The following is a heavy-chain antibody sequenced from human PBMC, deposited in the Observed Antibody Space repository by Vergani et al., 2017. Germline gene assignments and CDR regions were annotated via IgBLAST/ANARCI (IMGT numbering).Heavy chain of an antibody. J-gene: IGHJ4*02. CDR1: GFPFSIFA. V-gene: IGHV3-30*02. CDR3: AKYLRDSTDGLPDS. D-gene: IGHD2-21*02. CDR2: IGKDGINT. Sequence: QVQLVESAGGVVQPGGSLRLSCVASGFPFSIFAMHWIRQAPGKGLEWLAYIGKDGINTRYRAAVKGRLTVPRDNSKDILYLQMDSLRSEDTALYYCAKYLRDSTDGLPDSWGPGTLVIVSS.